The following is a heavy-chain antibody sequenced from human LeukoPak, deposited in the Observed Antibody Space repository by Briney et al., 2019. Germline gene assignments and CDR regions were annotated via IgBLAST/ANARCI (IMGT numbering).Heavy chain of an antibody. V-gene: IGHV4-34*01. J-gene: IGHJ6*02. Sequence: SSETLSLTCAVYGGSFSGYYWSWIRQSPGKGLEWIGSIYYSGSTYYNPSLKSRVTISVDTSKNQFSLKLSSVTAADTAVYYCARAKRYSNYYYGMDVWGQGTTVTVSS. CDR1: GGSFSGYY. CDR3: ARAKRYSNYYYGMDV. D-gene: IGHD2-15*01. CDR2: IYYSGST.